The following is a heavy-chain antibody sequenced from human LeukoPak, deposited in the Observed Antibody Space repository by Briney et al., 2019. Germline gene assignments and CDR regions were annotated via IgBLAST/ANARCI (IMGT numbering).Heavy chain of an antibody. CDR3: ARTTSFTPSGYDC. V-gene: IGHV1-8*03. CDR1: GYSSTTYH. CDR2: MNPYTGDR. J-gene: IGHJ4*02. D-gene: IGHD2/OR15-2a*01. Sequence: ASVKVSCKTCGYSSTTYHINWVRQASGQGLEWLGWMNPYTGDRGYAQRFQGRLSITSDTSISTAYMELGSLKSDDTAVYFCARTTSFTPSGYDCWGQGTLVTVSS.